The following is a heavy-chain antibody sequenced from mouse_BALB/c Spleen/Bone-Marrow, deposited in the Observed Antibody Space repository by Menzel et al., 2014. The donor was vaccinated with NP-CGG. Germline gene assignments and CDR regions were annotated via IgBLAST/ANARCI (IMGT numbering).Heavy chain of an antibody. CDR3: ARGDLLRGFAY. CDR1: GFTFSSFG. J-gene: IGHJ3*01. Sequence: EVKVEESGGGLVQPGGSRKLSCAASGFTFSSFGMHWVRQAPEKGLEWVAYISSGRSTIYYADTVKGRFTISRDNPKNTLFLQMTSLRSEDTAMYYCARGDLLRGFAYWGQGTLVTVSA. D-gene: IGHD1-1*01. CDR2: ISSGRSTI. V-gene: IGHV5-17*02.